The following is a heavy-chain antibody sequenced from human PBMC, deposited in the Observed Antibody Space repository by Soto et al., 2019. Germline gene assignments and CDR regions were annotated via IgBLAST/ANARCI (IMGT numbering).Heavy chain of an antibody. CDR3: AKAPTVTTKAHSVY. Sequence: GGSLRLSCAASEFTFSNYAMSWVRQSPGKGLEWVSAISYGGGTTYYADSVKGRFTISRDNSKNTLYLQMNSLRGEDTAVYYCAKAPTVTTKAHSVYWGQGPLVTVHS. CDR1: EFTFSNYA. D-gene: IGHD4-17*01. CDR2: ISYGGGTT. J-gene: IGHJ4*02. V-gene: IGHV3-23*01.